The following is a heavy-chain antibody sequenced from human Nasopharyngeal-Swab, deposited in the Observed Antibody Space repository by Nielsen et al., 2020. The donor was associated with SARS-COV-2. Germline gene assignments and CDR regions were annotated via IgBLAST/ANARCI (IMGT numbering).Heavy chain of an antibody. D-gene: IGHD6-13*01. CDR1: GFTFSSYW. CDR3: TRAGSFRHDY. CDR2: INEDGSST. Sequence: GEPLKISCAASGFTFSSYWMHWVRQAPGKGLVWVSRINEDGSSTSYADSLKGRFTIPRDNAKNTLYLQMNSLSAEDTAVYYCTRAGSFRHDYWGQGTLVTVSS. J-gene: IGHJ4*02. V-gene: IGHV3-74*01.